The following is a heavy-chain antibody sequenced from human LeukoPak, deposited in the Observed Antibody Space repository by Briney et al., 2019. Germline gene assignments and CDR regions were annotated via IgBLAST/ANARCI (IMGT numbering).Heavy chain of an antibody. Sequence: QPGGSLRLSCAASGYTFNSYEMNWVRQAPGKGLEWVSYISSSGSTIYYADSVKGRFTISRDNAKNSLYLQMNSLRAEDTAVFYCARDSDGSDYGMDVWGQGTTVTVSS. CDR2: ISSSGSTI. J-gene: IGHJ6*02. D-gene: IGHD1-26*01. CDR1: GYTFNSYE. CDR3: ARDSDGSDYGMDV. V-gene: IGHV3-48*03.